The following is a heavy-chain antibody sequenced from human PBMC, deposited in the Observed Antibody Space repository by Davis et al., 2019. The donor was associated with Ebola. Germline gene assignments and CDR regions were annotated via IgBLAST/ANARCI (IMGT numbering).Heavy chain of an antibody. CDR2: IYSGGST. CDR1: GFTFSDYY. Sequence: GGSLRLSCAASGFTFSDYYMSWIRQAPGKGLEWVSVIYSGGSTYYADSVKGRFTISRDNSKNTLYLQMNSLRAEDTAVYYCARAEYYYGAFDIWGQGTMVTVSS. CDR3: ARAEYYYGAFDI. V-gene: IGHV3-53*01. J-gene: IGHJ3*02. D-gene: IGHD3-10*01.